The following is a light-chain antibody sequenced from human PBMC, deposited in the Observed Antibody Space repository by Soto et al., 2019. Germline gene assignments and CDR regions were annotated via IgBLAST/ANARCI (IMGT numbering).Light chain of an antibody. CDR2: EVT. J-gene: IGLJ1*01. CDR3: SSYTSSNTLV. V-gene: IGLV2-14*01. Sequence: QSALAQPASVSGSPGQSITISCTGGSSDIGGYNYVSWFQQHPGKAPKLMIYEVTNRPSGVSNRFSGSKSGSTASLTISGLQAEDEADYYRSSYTSSNTLVLGNGTKVT. CDR1: SSDIGGYNY.